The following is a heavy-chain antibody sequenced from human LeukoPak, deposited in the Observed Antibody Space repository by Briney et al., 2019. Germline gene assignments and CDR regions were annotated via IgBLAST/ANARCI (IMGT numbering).Heavy chain of an antibody. J-gene: IGHJ4*02. CDR2: IKQDGSEK. CDR1: GFTSSSYW. D-gene: IGHD1-26*01. V-gene: IGHV3-7*01. CDR3: ARDWVGATDY. Sequence: GGSLRLSCAASGFTSSSYWMSWVRQAPGKGLEWVANIKQDGSEKYYVDSVKGRFTISRDNAKNSLYLQMNSLRAEDTAVYYCARDWVGATDYWGQGTLVTVSS.